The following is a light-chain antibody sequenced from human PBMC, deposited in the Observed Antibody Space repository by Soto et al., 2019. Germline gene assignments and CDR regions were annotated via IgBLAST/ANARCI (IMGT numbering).Light chain of an antibody. CDR2: GVS. CDR1: QSIVANY. J-gene: IGKJ1*01. CDR3: QQNGSSPGT. V-gene: IGKV3-20*01. Sequence: EIVLTQSPGTLSLSPGEGATLSCRASQSIVANYLAWYQQKPGQSPRLLIYGVSSRATGIPDRFSGSGSRTAFTLPINRLEPEDSAVYYCQQNGSSPGTFGQGTKVEIK.